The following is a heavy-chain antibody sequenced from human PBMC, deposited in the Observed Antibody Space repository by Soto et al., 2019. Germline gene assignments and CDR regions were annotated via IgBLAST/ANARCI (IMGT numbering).Heavy chain of an antibody. V-gene: IGHV4-59*01. D-gene: IGHD3-22*01. J-gene: IGHJ5*02. Sequence: KTSETLSLTCTVSGGSISSYYWSWIRQPPGKGLEWIGYIYYSGSTNYNPSLKSRATISVDTSKNQFSLKLSSVTAADTAVYYCARDPRYYYDSSGYSKGFDPWGQGTLVTVSS. CDR2: IYYSGST. CDR1: GGSISSYY. CDR3: ARDPRYYYDSSGYSKGFDP.